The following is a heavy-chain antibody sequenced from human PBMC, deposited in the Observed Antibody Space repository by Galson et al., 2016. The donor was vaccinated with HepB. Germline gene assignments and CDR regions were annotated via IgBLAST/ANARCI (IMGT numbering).Heavy chain of an antibody. Sequence: SLRLSCAASGFTFSSYVMNWVRQAPGKGLEWVADISGRGTYTDYADSVKGRFTISRDNSKNALFLQLSSLRVEDTAVYYCVKALRRAPSYYLDLWGQGTLVTVSS. D-gene: IGHD3-16*01. V-gene: IGHV3-23*01. CDR2: ISGRGTYT. J-gene: IGHJ4*02. CDR1: GFTFSSYV. CDR3: VKALRRAPSYYLDL.